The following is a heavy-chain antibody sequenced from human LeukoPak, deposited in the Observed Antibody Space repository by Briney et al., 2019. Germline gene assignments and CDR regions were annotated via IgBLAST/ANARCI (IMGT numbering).Heavy chain of an antibody. CDR2: IIPIFGTA. D-gene: IGHD6-13*01. CDR1: GGTFSSYA. CDR3: ARAGIAAHPGAFDI. Sequence: SVTVSCKASGGTFSSYAISWVRQAPGQGLEWMGGIIPIFGTANYAQKFQGRVTITADESTSTAYMELSSLRSEDTAVYYCARAGIAAHPGAFDIWGQGTMVTVSS. J-gene: IGHJ3*02. V-gene: IGHV1-69*13.